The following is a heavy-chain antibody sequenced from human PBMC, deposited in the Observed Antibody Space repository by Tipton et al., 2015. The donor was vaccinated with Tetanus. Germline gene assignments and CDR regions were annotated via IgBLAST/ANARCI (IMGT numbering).Heavy chain of an antibody. Sequence: TLSLTCNVSGDSMTDFYWSWIRQPPGKGLEWIAYIFYSGRTQYNPSLKSRVTISVDTAKSQFSLQLSSVTAADTAVYYCARTTRRWLHPDYWGQGTLVTVSS. CDR3: ARTTRRWLHPDY. CDR1: GDSMTDFY. V-gene: IGHV4-59*01. CDR2: IFYSGRT. D-gene: IGHD5-24*01. J-gene: IGHJ4*02.